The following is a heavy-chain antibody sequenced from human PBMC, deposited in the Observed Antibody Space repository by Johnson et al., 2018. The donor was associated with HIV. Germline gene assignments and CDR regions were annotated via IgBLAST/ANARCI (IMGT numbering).Heavy chain of an antibody. D-gene: IGHD1-26*01. J-gene: IGHJ3*02. CDR3: ARSRGGSSEDAFDI. CDR1: GFTFSSYA. V-gene: IGHV3-30*04. Sequence: QVQLVESGGGVVQPGRSLRLSCAASGFTFSSYAMHWVRQAPGKGLEWVAVISYDGNKTYYADSVRGLTISRDNSKNTLYLQMNSLRAEDTAFYYCARSRGGSSEDAFDIWGQGTMVTVSS. CDR2: ISYDGNKT.